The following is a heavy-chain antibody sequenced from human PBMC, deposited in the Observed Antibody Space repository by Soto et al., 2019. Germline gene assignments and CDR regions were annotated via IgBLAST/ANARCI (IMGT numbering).Heavy chain of an antibody. J-gene: IGHJ4*02. D-gene: IGHD2-15*01. CDR1: GGSISSYY. V-gene: IGHV4-59*08. CDR3: ARRYGGTFDY. Sequence: PSETLSLTCTVSGGSISSYYWSWIRQPPGKGLEWIGYIYYGGSTNYNPSLKSRVTISVDTSKNQFSLKLSSVTAADTAVYYCARRYGGTFDYWGQGTLVTVSS. CDR2: IYYGGST.